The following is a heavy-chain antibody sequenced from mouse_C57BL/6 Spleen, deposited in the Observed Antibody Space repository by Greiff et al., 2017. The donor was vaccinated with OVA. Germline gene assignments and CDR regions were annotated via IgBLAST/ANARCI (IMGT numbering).Heavy chain of an antibody. J-gene: IGHJ2*01. CDR3: ARGANWDVGDY. CDR2: IYPGDGDT. CDR1: GYAFSSSW. D-gene: IGHD4-1*01. Sequence: VHLVESGPELVKPGASVKISCKASGYAFSSSWMNWVKQRPGKGLEWIGRIYPGDGDTNYNGKFKGKATLTADKSSSTAYMQLSSLTSEDSAVYFCARGANWDVGDYWGQGTTLTVSS. V-gene: IGHV1-82*01.